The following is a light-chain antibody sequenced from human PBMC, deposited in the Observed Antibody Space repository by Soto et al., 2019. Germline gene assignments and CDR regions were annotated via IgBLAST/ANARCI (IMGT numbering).Light chain of an antibody. Sequence: EIVLTQSPGTLSLSPGERVTLSCRASQSVNSSYLAWYQHKPGQAPRLLIYGASTRATGIPDRFSGSGSGTDFTLTIARLEPGDFAVYCCQQYGNSPQTFGQGTKV. V-gene: IGKV3-20*01. J-gene: IGKJ1*01. CDR2: GAS. CDR3: QQYGNSPQT. CDR1: QSVNSSY.